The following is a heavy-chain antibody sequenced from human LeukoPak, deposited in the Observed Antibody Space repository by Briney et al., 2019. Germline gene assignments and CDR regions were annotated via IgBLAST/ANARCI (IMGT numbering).Heavy chain of an antibody. V-gene: IGHV1-69*05. Sequence: SVKVSCKASGGTFSSYAISWVRQAPGQGLEWMGGIIPIFGTANYAQKFQGRVTITTDESTSTAYMELSSLRSEDTAVYYCARFGSSYYDSSGYFMSFDYWGRGTLVTVSS. CDR1: GGTFSSYA. CDR2: IIPIFGTA. D-gene: IGHD3-22*01. CDR3: ARFGSSYYDSSGYFMSFDY. J-gene: IGHJ4*02.